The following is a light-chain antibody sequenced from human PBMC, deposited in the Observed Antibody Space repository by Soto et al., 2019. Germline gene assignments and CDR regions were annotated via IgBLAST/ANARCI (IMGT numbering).Light chain of an antibody. J-gene: IGKJ4*01. Sequence: DIHMSHAPSSLSASVVYRVTITFLASQSIGKHLNWYQQKPGKAPKFLIYSVSSLQSGVPSRFSGSGSGTDFTLTINSLQPEDFATYYCQQSYSTPLTFGGGTKVDIK. CDR3: QQSYSTPLT. V-gene: IGKV1-39*01. CDR1: QSIGKH. CDR2: SVS.